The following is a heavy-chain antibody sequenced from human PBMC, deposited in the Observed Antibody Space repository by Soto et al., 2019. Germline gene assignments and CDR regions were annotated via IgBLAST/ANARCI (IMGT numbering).Heavy chain of an antibody. D-gene: IGHD2-15*01. J-gene: IGHJ1*01. CDR3: ARSDKTYCSGGSCRYFQH. CDR2: IYPGDSDT. V-gene: IGHV5-51*01. CDR1: GYSFTSYW. Sequence: GESLKISCKGSGYSFTSYWIGWVRQMPGKGLEWMGIIYPGDSDTRYSPSFQGQVTISADKSISTAYLQWSSLKASDTATYYCARSDKTYCSGGSCRYFQHWGQGTLVTVSS.